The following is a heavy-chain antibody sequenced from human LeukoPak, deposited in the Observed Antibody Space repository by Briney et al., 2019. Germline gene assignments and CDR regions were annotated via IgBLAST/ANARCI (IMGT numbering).Heavy chain of an antibody. CDR2: ISSSSSTI. D-gene: IGHD3-22*01. Sequence: RESLRLSCAASGFTFSSYSMNWVRQAPGKGLEWVSYISSSSSTIYYADSVKGRFTISRDNAKNSLYLQMNSLRAEDTAVYYCARRAYDSSGYYPLPLDYWGQGTLVTVSS. V-gene: IGHV3-48*04. CDR3: ARRAYDSSGYYPLPLDY. J-gene: IGHJ4*02. CDR1: GFTFSSYS.